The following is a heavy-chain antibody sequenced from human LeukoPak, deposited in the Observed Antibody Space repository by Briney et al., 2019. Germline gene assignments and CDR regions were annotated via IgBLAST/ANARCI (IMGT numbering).Heavy chain of an antibody. D-gene: IGHD6-6*01. CDR2: FSGPGKT. CDR1: GFTLSHSA. CDR3: AKAWWSTSSGGDSFGI. J-gene: IGHJ3*02. V-gene: IGHV3-23*01. Sequence: GGSLRLSCAASGFTLSHSAMSWVRQAPGKGLEWVSGFSGPGKTYYADSVKGRFTISRDTSKSTLYLQINSLRAEDTAVYYCAKAWWSTSSGGDSFGIWGQGTMVTVSS.